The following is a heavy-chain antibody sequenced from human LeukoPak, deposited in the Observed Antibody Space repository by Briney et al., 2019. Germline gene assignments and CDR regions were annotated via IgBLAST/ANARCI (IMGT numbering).Heavy chain of an antibody. J-gene: IGHJ6*02. V-gene: IGHV3-23*01. CDR3: ARGNSSGWYGGYYYYYGMDV. Sequence: LXLXXAAXXFTFXSXXMSWVRQAPGKXLEXVSAIXGSGGSTYYADSVKGRFTISRDNSKNTLYLQINSLRAEDTAVYYCARGNSSGWYGGYYYYYGMDVWGQGTTVTVSS. D-gene: IGHD6-19*01. CDR1: XFTFXSXX. CDR2: IXGSGGST.